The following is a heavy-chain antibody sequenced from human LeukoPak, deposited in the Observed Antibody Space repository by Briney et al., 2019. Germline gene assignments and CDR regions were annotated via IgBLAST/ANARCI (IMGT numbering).Heavy chain of an antibody. CDR1: GFTFSSYA. CDR2: ISGRGDNT. CDR3: ARMLGYRFYGSGSSLDY. D-gene: IGHD3-10*01. Sequence: GGSLRLSCATSGFTFSSYAMSWVRQAPGKGLEWVSAISGRGDNTYYADSVKGRFTISRDDSKHTLFLQMDTLTAEDTAVYFCARMLGYRFYGSGSSLDYWGQGTLVTVSS. V-gene: IGHV3-23*01. J-gene: IGHJ4*02.